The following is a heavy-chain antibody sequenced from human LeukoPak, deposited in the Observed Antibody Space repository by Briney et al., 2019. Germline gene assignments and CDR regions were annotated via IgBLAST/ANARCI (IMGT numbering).Heavy chain of an antibody. V-gene: IGHV3-30*04. J-gene: IGHJ5*02. D-gene: IGHD5-12*01. CDR1: GIAFKVYE. CDR3: ARERRGYGYGTLDP. Sequence: GGSLRLSCVASGIAFKVYEMHWVRQSPGKGLEWVALISDNGLRTNYAESLKGRFIVSRDNSKNTMDPQMNDLRVEDTGVYFCARERRGYGYGTLDPWGQGTLVTVSS. CDR2: ISDNGLRT.